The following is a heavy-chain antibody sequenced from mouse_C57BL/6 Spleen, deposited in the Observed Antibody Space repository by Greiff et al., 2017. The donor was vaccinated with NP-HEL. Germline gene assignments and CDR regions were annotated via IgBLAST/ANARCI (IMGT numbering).Heavy chain of an antibody. CDR1: GYTFTSYW. J-gene: IGHJ3*01. V-gene: IGHV1-55*01. CDR3: ASGDYYGSSPWFAY. Sequence: VKLMESGAELVKPGASVKMSCKASGYTFTSYWITWVKQRPGQGLEWIGDIYPGSGSTNYNEKFKSKATLTVDTSSSTAYMQLSSLTSEDSAVYYCASGDYYGSSPWFAYWGQGTLVTVSA. D-gene: IGHD1-1*01. CDR2: IYPGSGST.